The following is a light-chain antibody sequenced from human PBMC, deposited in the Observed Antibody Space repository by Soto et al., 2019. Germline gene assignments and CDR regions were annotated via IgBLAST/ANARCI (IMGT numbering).Light chain of an antibody. V-gene: IGLV2-14*01. CDR3: SSYTSSSTPYR. CDR1: SSDVGGYNY. CDR2: EVS. Sequence: QSALTQPASVSGSPGQSITISCTGTSSDVGGYNYVSWYQQHPGKAPKLTIYEVSNRPSGVSNRFSGSKSGNTASLTISGLQAEDEADYYCSSYTSSSTPYRFGTGTKLTVL. J-gene: IGLJ1*01.